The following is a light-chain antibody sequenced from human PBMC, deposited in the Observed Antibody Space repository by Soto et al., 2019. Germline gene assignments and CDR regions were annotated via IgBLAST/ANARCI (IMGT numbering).Light chain of an antibody. V-gene: IGKV1-8*01. CDR2: AAS. CDR1: QGISSY. J-gene: IGKJ4*01. Sequence: AIRMTQSPSSLSAYTGDRVTITCRASQGISSYLAWYQQKPEKAPKLLIYAASTLQSGVPSRFSGSGSGTDFTLTISCLQSEDFVTYYCQQYYSYPLTFGGGTKVEIK. CDR3: QQYYSYPLT.